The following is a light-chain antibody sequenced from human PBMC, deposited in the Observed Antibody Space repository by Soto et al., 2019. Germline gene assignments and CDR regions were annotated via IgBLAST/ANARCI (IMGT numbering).Light chain of an antibody. CDR3: QQRSNWPPTT. CDR1: QSVSTY. Sequence: EIVLTQSPATLSLSPGERATLSCMASQSVSTYLAWYQQKPGQAPRLLIYDASNRATGIPGRFSGSGSGTDFTLTNSSLEPEDFAVYYCQQRSNWPPTTFGQGTKLEIK. V-gene: IGKV3-11*01. J-gene: IGKJ2*01. CDR2: DAS.